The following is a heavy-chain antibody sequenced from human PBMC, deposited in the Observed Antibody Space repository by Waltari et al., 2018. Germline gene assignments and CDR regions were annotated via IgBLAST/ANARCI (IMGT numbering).Heavy chain of an antibody. Sequence: QVQLVQSGAEAKKPGASVKVSCKASGYTFIGYFIHWVRQAPGQGLEWMGRINPNSGDTVYAQNCQGRVTMTRDTSITTSYMELNRLRSDDTAVYYCARDHPDCSSTSCYDWGQGTPVTVSS. CDR2: INPNSGDT. D-gene: IGHD2-2*01. V-gene: IGHV1-2*06. CDR3: ARDHPDCSSTSCYD. J-gene: IGHJ4*02. CDR1: GYTFIGYF.